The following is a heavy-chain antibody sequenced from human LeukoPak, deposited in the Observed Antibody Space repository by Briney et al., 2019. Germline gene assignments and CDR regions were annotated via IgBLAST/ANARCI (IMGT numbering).Heavy chain of an antibody. V-gene: IGHV4-39*01. J-gene: IGHJ4*02. D-gene: IGHD6-13*01. CDR1: GGSISSSSYY. Sequence: SETLSLTCTVSGGSISSSSYYWGWIRRPPGKGLEWIGSIYYSGSTYYNPSLKSRVTISVDTSKNQFSLKLSSVTAADTAVYYCARQDTAAAGNFDYWGQGTLVTVSS. CDR2: IYYSGST. CDR3: ARQDTAAAGNFDY.